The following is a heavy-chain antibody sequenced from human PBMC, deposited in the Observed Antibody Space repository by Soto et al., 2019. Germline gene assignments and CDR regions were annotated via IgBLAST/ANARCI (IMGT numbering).Heavy chain of an antibody. D-gene: IGHD3-10*01. Sequence: PSETLSLTCTVSGGPISSYYWSWIRQPPGKGLEWIGYVYYSASTNYKPSLNYNPSLKSRVTISLDTSKNQYSLRLSSVTTADTALYYCARENNVLPGGYFDYWGQGTLVTVSS. CDR2: VYYSASTNYKPSL. CDR3: ARENNVLPGGYFDY. J-gene: IGHJ4*02. CDR1: GGPISSYY. V-gene: IGHV4-59*01.